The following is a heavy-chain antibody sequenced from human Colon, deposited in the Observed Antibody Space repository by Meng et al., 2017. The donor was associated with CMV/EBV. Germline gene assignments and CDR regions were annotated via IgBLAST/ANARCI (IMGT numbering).Heavy chain of an antibody. D-gene: IGHD5-18*01. V-gene: IGHV3-53*01. J-gene: IGHJ4*02. CDR1: GVRGGSRN. CDR3: ARGKTAVGFFDS. CDR2: IYSGESGKT. Sequence: GVRGGSRNMNWVSKAPGKGLKWVTVIYSGESGKTYYADNVTGRFTISRDTSKNTLYFEMNSLRVEDTAVYYCARGKTAVGFFDSWGQGTLVTVSS.